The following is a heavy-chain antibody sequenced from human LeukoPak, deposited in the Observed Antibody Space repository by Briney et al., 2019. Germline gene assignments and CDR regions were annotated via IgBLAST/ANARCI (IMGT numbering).Heavy chain of an antibody. V-gene: IGHV3-23*01. J-gene: IGHJ3*02. CDR2: ISGSGGST. CDR1: GFTFSSYA. CDR3: ANNERDAFDI. Sequence: GGSLRLSCAASGFTFSSYAMSWVRQAPGKGLEWVSAISGSGGSTYYADSVKGRFTISRDNSKNTLYLQMKSLRPEDTAMYYCANNERDAFDIWGQGTMVTVSS.